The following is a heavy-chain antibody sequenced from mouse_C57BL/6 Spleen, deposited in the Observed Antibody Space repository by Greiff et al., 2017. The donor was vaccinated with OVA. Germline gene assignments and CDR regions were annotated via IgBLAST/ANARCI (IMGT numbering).Heavy chain of an antibody. Sequence: QVQLQQPGAELVKPGASVKLSCKASGYTFTSYWMHWVRQRPGQGLEWVGMIHPNSGSNNYNDTFKSQATLTGDKSASTAYMQLSSLTAEDSAVYYCARGGYDEDYYAMDYWGQGTSVTVSS. CDR2: IHPNSGSN. V-gene: IGHV1-64*01. J-gene: IGHJ4*01. CDR3: ARGGYDEDYYAMDY. D-gene: IGHD2-2*01. CDR1: GYTFTSYW.